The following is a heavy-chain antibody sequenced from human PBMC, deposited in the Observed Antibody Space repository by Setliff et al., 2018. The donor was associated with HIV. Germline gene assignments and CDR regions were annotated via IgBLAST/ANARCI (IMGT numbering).Heavy chain of an antibody. CDR1: GGTFSNYG. J-gene: IGHJ4*02. CDR2: IIPIFGSA. CDR3: ASKGDYYTSKALDS. V-gene: IGHV1-69*13. D-gene: IGHD3-10*01. Sequence: SVKVSCKASGGTFSNYGFAWVRQAPGQGLEWMGGIIPIFGSADYAQKFQGRVTISADESTSTVYLELSSLTSDDTAMYYCASKGDYYTSKALDSWGQGTLVTVSS.